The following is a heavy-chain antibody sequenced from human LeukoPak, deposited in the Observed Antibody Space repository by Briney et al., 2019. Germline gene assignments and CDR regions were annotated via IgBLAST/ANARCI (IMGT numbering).Heavy chain of an antibody. Sequence: GGSLRLSCTVSGFTFSTYNMNWVRQAPGKGLEWVSNISRGSRTIYYSDSVKGRFTISRDNAKNSLYLQMNSLRTEDTAVYFCARGVSSGDDAFDIWGQGTMVTVSS. D-gene: IGHD6-19*01. CDR3: ARGVSSGDDAFDI. J-gene: IGHJ3*02. CDR1: GFTFSTYN. CDR2: ISRGSRTI. V-gene: IGHV3-48*01.